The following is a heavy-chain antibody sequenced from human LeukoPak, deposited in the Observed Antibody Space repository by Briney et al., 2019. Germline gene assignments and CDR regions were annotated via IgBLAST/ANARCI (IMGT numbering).Heavy chain of an antibody. Sequence: GGSLRLSCAASEFTFSRYSMNWVRQAPGKGLEWVSTISSTSTYIYYADSVRGRFTISGDKAKNSLYLQMNSLRVEDTAVYYCARDYKYAFDNWGQGTLVTVSS. D-gene: IGHD5-24*01. CDR1: EFTFSRYS. CDR3: ARDYKYAFDN. CDR2: ISSTSTYI. J-gene: IGHJ4*02. V-gene: IGHV3-21*01.